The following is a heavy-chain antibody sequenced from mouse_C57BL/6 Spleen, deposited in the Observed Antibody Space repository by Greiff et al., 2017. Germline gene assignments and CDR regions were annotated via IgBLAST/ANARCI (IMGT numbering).Heavy chain of an antibody. D-gene: IGHD2-5*01. CDR1: GFTFSDYY. J-gene: IGHJ3*01. Sequence: EVMLVESEGGLVQPGSSMKLSCTASGFTFSDYYMAWVRQVPEKGLEWVANIIYDGSSTYYLDSLKSRFIISRDNAKNILYLQMSSLKSENTATYYCARLWSNSAWFAYWGQGTLVTVSA. CDR2: IIYDGSST. CDR3: ARLWSNSAWFAY. V-gene: IGHV5-16*01.